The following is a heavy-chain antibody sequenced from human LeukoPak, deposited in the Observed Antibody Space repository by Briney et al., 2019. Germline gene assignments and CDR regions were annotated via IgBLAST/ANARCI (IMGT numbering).Heavy chain of an antibody. V-gene: IGHV4-31*03. D-gene: IGHD3-22*01. CDR2: FYYSGST. J-gene: IGHJ3*02. CDR3: ARGITMIVDLDAFDI. Sequence: SETLSLTCTVSGGSISSGGYYWSWIRQHPGKGLEWIGYFYYSGSTYYNPSLKSRVTISVDTSKNQFSLKLSSVTAADTAVYYCARGITMIVDLDAFDIWGQGTMVTVSS. CDR1: GGSISSGGYY.